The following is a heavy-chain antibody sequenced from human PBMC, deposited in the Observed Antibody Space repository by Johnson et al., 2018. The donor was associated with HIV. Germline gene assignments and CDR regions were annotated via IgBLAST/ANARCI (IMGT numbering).Heavy chain of an antibody. D-gene: IGHD5/OR15-5a*01. J-gene: IGHJ3*02. Sequence: QEQLVESGGGVVQPGGSLRLSCAASGFTFSYYGMHWVRQAPGKGLEWVSFIRFDGSNEYYADSVKGRFTISRDNSKYTLYLQMNSLRAEDTAVYYCAKLDVSLDAFDIWGQGTMVTVSS. CDR2: IRFDGSNE. V-gene: IGHV3-30*02. CDR3: AKLDVSLDAFDI. CDR1: GFTFSYYG.